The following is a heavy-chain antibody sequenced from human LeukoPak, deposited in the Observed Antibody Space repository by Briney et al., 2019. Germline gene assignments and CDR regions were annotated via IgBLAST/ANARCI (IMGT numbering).Heavy chain of an antibody. J-gene: IGHJ4*02. D-gene: IGHD6-13*01. Sequence: SQTLSLTCAVSGGSISSGGYSWSRIRQPPGKGLEWIGYIWHSGSTYYNPSLKSRVTISVDRSNNQFSLKLSSVTAADTAVYYCAAQYGDSSSWYGGRFDYWGQGTLVTVSS. CDR1: GGSISSGGYS. CDR2: IWHSGST. V-gene: IGHV4-30-2*01. CDR3: AAQYGDSSSWYGGRFDY.